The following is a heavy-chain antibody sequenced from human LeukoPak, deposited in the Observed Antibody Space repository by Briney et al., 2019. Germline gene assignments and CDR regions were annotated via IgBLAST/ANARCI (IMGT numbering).Heavy chain of an antibody. V-gene: IGHV3-30*18. Sequence: GRSLRLSCAASGFTFSSYGMHWVRQAPGKGLEWVAVISYDGSNKYYADSVKGRFTISRDNSIHTLYLQMNSLRAEDTAVYYCAKERAMYSSSWYTFDYWGQGTLVTVSS. CDR3: AKERAMYSSSWYTFDY. D-gene: IGHD6-13*01. CDR1: GFTFSSYG. J-gene: IGHJ4*02. CDR2: ISYDGSNK.